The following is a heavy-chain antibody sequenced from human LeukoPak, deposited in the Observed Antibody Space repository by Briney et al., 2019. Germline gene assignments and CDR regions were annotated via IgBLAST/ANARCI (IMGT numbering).Heavy chain of an antibody. J-gene: IGHJ1*01. CDR1: GYTFTSYD. V-gene: IGHV1-8*01. Sequence: ASVKVSCKASGYTFTSYDFSWVRQATGQGLEWMGWMNPNSGNTGYARKFQGRVTMTRNTAITTAYMELSSLRSEDTAVYYCARVINCGGDCYYFQHWGQGTLVTVSS. CDR3: ARVINCGGDCYYFQH. D-gene: IGHD2-21*02. CDR2: MNPNSGNT.